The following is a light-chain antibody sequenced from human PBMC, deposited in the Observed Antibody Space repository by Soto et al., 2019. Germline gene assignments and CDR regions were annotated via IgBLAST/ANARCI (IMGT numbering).Light chain of an antibody. CDR3: QQRSNWRRLT. CDR1: QSVSSY. CDR2: DAS. V-gene: IGKV3-11*01. J-gene: IGKJ4*01. Sequence: EIVLTQSPATLSLSPGERATLSCRASQSVSSYLAWYQQKPGQAPRLLIYDASNRATGIPARFSGSGSGTDFTLTISSLEPEDVAVYYCQQRSNWRRLTFGGGTKVEIK.